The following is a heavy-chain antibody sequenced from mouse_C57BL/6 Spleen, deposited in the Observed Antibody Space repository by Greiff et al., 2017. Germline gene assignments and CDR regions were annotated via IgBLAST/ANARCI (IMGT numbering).Heavy chain of an antibody. Sequence: EVKLVESGGGLVKPGGSLKLSCAASGFTFSDYGMHWVRQAPEKGLEWVAYISSGSSTIYYADTVKGRFTISRDTAKNTLFLQMTRLRSEDTAMYYCAKGVGRPHWYFDVWGTGTTVTVSS. D-gene: IGHD4-1*01. CDR1: GFTFSDYG. CDR2: ISSGSSTI. V-gene: IGHV5-17*01. CDR3: AKGVGRPHWYFDV. J-gene: IGHJ1*03.